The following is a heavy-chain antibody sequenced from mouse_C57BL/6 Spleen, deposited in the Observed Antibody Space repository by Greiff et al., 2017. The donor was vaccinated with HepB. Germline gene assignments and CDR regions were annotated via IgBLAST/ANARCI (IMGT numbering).Heavy chain of an antibody. V-gene: IGHV14-4*01. Sequence: EVQLVESGAELVRPGASVKLSCTASGFNIKDDYMHWVKQRPEQGLEWIGWIDPENGDTEYASKFQGKATITADTSSNTAYLQLSSLTSEDTAVYYCTTAYSHFDYWGQGTTLTVSS. D-gene: IGHD2-12*01. J-gene: IGHJ2*01. CDR1: GFNIKDDY. CDR2: IDPENGDT. CDR3: TTAYSHFDY.